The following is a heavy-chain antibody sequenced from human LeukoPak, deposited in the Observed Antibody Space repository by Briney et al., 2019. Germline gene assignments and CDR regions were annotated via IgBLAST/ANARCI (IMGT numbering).Heavy chain of an antibody. V-gene: IGHV3-66*01. CDR2: IYSGGRT. CDR1: GFTFSDYY. D-gene: IGHD6-13*01. J-gene: IGHJ4*02. CDR3: ARAGPSSSWHQFDY. Sequence: PGGSLRLSCAASGFTFSDYYMSWVRQAPGKGLEWVSVIYSGGRTYYADSVKGRFTISRDNSKNTLYLQMNRLRAEDTAAYYCARAGPSSSWHQFDYWGQGTLVTVSS.